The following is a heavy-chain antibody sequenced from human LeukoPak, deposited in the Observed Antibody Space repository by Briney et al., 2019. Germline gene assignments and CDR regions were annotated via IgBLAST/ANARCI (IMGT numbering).Heavy chain of an antibody. CDR3: AREAAVPAANWFDP. D-gene: IGHD2-2*01. CDR1: GGPISSGGYY. CDR2: IYYSGST. Sequence: SETLSLTCTVSGGPISSGGYYWSWIRQHPGKGLEWIGYIYYSGSTYYNPSLKSRVTISVDTSKNQFSLKLSSVTAADTAVYYCAREAAVPAANWFDPWGQGTLVTVSS. J-gene: IGHJ5*02. V-gene: IGHV4-31*03.